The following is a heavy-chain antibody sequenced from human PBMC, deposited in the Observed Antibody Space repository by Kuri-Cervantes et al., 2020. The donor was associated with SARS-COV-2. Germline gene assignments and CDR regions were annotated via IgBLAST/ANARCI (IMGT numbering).Heavy chain of an antibody. CDR1: GGTFSSYA. Sequence: ASVKVSCKASGGTFSSYAISWVRQAPGQGLEWMGGIIPIFGTANYAQKFQGRVTITTDESTSTACMELSSLRSEDTAVYYCARDRLYYDFWSGYSGEYYFDYWGQGTLVTVSS. J-gene: IGHJ4*02. CDR3: ARDRLYYDFWSGYSGEYYFDY. V-gene: IGHV1-69*05. CDR2: IIPIFGTA. D-gene: IGHD3-3*01.